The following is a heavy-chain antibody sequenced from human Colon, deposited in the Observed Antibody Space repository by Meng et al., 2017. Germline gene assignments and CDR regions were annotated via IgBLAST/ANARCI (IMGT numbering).Heavy chain of an antibody. CDR3: ARDPQTYCDGYCHVDY. V-gene: IGHV1-18*01. Sequence: QDQLVQSGAEVKKPGASVKVSCKASGYTFMNYGISWVRQAPGQGLEWMGWISPYNGNTNYAQKLRGRVTMTTDTSTSTVYMELRSLTSDDTAVYFCARDPQTYCDGYCHVDYWGQGTLVTVSS. D-gene: IGHD2-21*02. J-gene: IGHJ4*02. CDR1: GYTFMNYG. CDR2: ISPYNGNT.